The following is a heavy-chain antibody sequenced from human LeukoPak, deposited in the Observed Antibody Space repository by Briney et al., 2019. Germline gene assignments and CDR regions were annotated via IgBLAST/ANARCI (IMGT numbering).Heavy chain of an antibody. J-gene: IGHJ4*02. CDR2: IIPIFGIA. CDR1: GGTFSSYA. CDR3: ARCGGYDSTIHFDY. Sequence: ASVKVSCKASGGTFSSYAISWVRQAPGQGLEWMGRIIPIFGIANYAQKFQGRVTITADKSTSTAYMELSSLRSEDTAVYYCARCGGYDSTIHFDYWGQGTLVTVSS. D-gene: IGHD5-12*01. V-gene: IGHV1-69*04.